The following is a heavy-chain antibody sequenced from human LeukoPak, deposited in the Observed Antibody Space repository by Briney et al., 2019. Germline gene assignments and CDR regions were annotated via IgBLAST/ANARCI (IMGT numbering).Heavy chain of an antibody. D-gene: IGHD3-22*01. J-gene: IGHJ4*02. CDR1: GFTFTNSS. V-gene: IGHV3-21*01. Sequence: GGSLRLSCTASGFTFTNSSMNWVRQAPGKGLEWVSSISSSSIYKHYADSVKGRFTITRDNAKNSLYLQMNSLRAEDTAVCYCARDNGMIVVVAYFDYWGQGTLVTVSS. CDR2: ISSSSIYK. CDR3: ARDNGMIVVVAYFDY.